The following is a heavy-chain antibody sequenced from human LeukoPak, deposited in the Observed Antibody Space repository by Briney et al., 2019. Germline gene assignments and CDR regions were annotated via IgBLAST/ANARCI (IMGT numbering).Heavy chain of an antibody. CDR2: IYYSGTT. D-gene: IGHD6-13*01. CDR3: ASSQYPMAAADNWFDP. CDR1: GDSISSRYY. V-gene: IGHV4-39*01. Sequence: PSDTLSLTCTISGDSISSRYYWGWIRQPPGKGLEWIGIIYYSGTTYYNPSPKSRITISVDTSKNQLSLKLTSVTAADTAVYYCASSQYPMAAADNWFDPWGQGILVTVS. J-gene: IGHJ5*02.